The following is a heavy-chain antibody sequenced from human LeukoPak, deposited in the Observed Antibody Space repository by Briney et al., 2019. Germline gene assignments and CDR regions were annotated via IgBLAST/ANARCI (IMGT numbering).Heavy chain of an antibody. Sequence: GGSLRLSCAASGFTFSSYWMNWVPHAPGKGLVWVSRIASDGSSTTYADSVKGRFSISRDNAKNTLYLQMNSLRVEDTAVYYCARGRPHGNDYWGQGTLVTVSS. CDR1: GFTFSSYW. CDR3: ARGRPHGNDY. CDR2: IASDGSST. D-gene: IGHD4-23*01. J-gene: IGHJ4*02. V-gene: IGHV3-74*01.